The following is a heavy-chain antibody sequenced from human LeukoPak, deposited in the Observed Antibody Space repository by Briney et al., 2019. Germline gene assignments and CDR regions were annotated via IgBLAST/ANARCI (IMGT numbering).Heavy chain of an antibody. D-gene: IGHD3-22*01. V-gene: IGHV2-5*01. J-gene: IGHJ4*02. CDR3: AHRKYYFDNNYPGYFDS. CDR1: GFSLSTNGVG. Sequence: SGPTLVNPTQTLTLTCTFSGFSLSTNGVGVGWIRQPPGKALKWLALIYWNEDKRYSPSLKSRLAITKDTSKNQVVLTMTNMDPVDTATYYCAHRKYYFDNNYPGYFDSWGQGALVTVSS. CDR2: IYWNEDK.